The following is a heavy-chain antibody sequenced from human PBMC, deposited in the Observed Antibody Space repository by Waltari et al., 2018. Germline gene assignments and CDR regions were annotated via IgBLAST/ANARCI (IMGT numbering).Heavy chain of an antibody. CDR1: GASISGGHFY. CDR3: ARERSAVDHTNAYAFDI. J-gene: IGHJ3*02. CDR2: IYASETT. V-gene: IGHV4-30-4*01. Sequence: QVQLQESGPGLVRPSQTLSLTCSVSGASISGGHFYWGWVRQSPGKGLEWMGYIYASETTYYNPSLRSRIDISVDTSKNQLSLRLTSVTAADTAMYYCARERSAVDHTNAYAFDIWGQGTMVTVSS. D-gene: IGHD2-15*01.